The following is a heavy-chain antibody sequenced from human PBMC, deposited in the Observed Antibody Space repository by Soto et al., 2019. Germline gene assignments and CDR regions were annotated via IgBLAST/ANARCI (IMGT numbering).Heavy chain of an antibody. CDR2: IYYSGST. CDR3: AREIAAAEAWLDP. D-gene: IGHD6-13*01. CDR1: GGSVSSGSYY. V-gene: IGHV4-61*01. Sequence: QVQLQESGPGLVKPSETLSLTCTVSGGSVSSGSYYWSWIRQPPGKGLEWIGYIYYSGSTNYNPSLKSRDTTSVDTSKNQSSLKLSSVTAADTAVYYCAREIAAAEAWLDPWGQGTLVTVSS. J-gene: IGHJ5*02.